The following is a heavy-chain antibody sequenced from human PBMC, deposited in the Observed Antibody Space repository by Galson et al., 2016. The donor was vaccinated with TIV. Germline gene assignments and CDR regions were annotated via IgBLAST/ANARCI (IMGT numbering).Heavy chain of an antibody. CDR1: GYTFTSYD. D-gene: IGHD4-17*01. V-gene: IGHV1-8*02. CDR2: MSPNSGNT. Sequence: SVKVSCKASGYTFTSYDINWVRQATGQGLEWMGWMSPNSGNTGYAQKFRGRVTMTRNTSVRTAYMELSSLGSEDTAVYYCARSGDYGDYWGQGTLVTVSS. J-gene: IGHJ4*02. CDR3: ARSGDYGDY.